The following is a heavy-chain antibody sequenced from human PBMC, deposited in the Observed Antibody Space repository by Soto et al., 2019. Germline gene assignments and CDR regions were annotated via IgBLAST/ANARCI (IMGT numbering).Heavy chain of an antibody. V-gene: IGHV3-23*01. CDR1: GFTFSSYG. CDR2: ISGSGGSP. Sequence: PGGSLRLSCSASGFTFSSYGMSWVRQAPGKGLEWVSSISGSGGSPYYADSVKGRFSISRDNSKNTLYLQMSSLRAEDTAVYYCAKAPYGYESPFDYWGQGTLVTVSS. J-gene: IGHJ4*02. CDR3: AKAPYGYESPFDY. D-gene: IGHD4-17*01.